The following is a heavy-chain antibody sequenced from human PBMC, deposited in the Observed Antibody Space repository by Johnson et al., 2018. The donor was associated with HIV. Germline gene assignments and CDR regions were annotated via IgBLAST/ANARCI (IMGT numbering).Heavy chain of an antibody. D-gene: IGHD2-15*01. V-gene: IGHV3-74*02. CDR2: INGDGSRL. J-gene: IGHJ3*01. Sequence: VQLVESGGGLVQPGGSLRLSCGASGFTFSDHWMQWVRQAPGKGLVWVSRINGDGSRLTYADSVKGRFTIARDNAKNTLYLELKSLRSEDTAVYYCARTSCSGARCLGYDPFDVWGQG. CDR3: ARTSCSGARCLGYDPFDV. CDR1: GFTFSDHW.